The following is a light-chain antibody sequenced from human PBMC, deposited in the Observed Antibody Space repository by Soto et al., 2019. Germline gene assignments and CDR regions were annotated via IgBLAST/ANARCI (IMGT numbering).Light chain of an antibody. CDR2: KVS. Sequence: DVVMTQSPLSLPVTLGQPASISCRSSQSLLSSDGNTFLNWFQQRPGQSPRRLIYKVSNRDSGVPDRFDGSGSGTDFTLKISRVEAEDVGVYYCKQGSHWPPWTFGQGTKVEIK. CDR3: KQGSHWPPWT. V-gene: IGKV2-30*01. CDR1: QSLLSSDGNTF. J-gene: IGKJ1*01.